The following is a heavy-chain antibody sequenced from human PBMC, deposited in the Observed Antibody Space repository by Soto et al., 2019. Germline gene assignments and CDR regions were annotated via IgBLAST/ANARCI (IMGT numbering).Heavy chain of an antibody. CDR3: ASCLAYYDFWSGYYLGAFDI. CDR2: INHSGST. V-gene: IGHV4-34*01. Sequence: SETLSLTCAVYGGSFSGYYWSWIRQPPGKGLEWIGEINHSGSTNYNPSLKSRVTISVDTSKNQFSLKLSSVTAADTAVYYFASCLAYYDFWSGYYLGAFDIWGQGTMVTVSS. D-gene: IGHD3-3*01. J-gene: IGHJ3*02. CDR1: GGSFSGYY.